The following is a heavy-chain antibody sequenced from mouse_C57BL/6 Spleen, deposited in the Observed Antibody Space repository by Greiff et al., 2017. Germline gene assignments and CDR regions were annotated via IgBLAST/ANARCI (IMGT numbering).Heavy chain of an antibody. CDR3: ARSNCWYFDV. CDR1: GFTFSDYY. D-gene: IGHD2-5*01. V-gene: IGHV5-16*01. J-gene: IGHJ1*03. CDR2: INYDGSSH. Sequence: EVKLVESEGGLVQPGSSMKLSCTASGFTFSDYYMAWVRQVPEKGLEWVANINYDGSSHYYLDSLKSRFIISRDNAKNILYLQMVSLKSEYTATYNSARSNCWYFDVWGTGTTGTVSS.